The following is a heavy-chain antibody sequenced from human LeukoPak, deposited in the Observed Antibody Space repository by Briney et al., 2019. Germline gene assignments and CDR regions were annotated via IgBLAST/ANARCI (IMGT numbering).Heavy chain of an antibody. CDR3: ASTMIVVVSFYYFDY. CDR1: GGTFSSYA. V-gene: IGHV1-69*13. D-gene: IGHD3-22*01. CDR2: IIPIFGTA. J-gene: IGHJ4*02. Sequence: SVKVSCKASGGTFSSYAISWVRQAPGQGREWMGGIIPIFGTANYAQKFQGRVTITADESTSTAYMELSSLRSEDTAVYYCASTMIVVVSFYYFDYWGQGTLVTVSS.